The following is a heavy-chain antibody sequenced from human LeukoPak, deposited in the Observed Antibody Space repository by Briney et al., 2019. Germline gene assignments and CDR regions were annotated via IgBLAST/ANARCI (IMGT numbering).Heavy chain of an antibody. CDR3: ARVRDGLYYFDY. CDR1: GFPFSSYW. J-gene: IGHJ4*02. CDR2: IYTDGGRT. V-gene: IGHV3-74*01. Sequence: GGSLRLSCVASGFPFSSYWMHWVRQVPGKGLECVSRIYTDGGRTPYADSVKGRFTISRDNAKNTLYLQMYSLRVEDTAVYYCARVRDGLYYFDYWGQGTLVTVPS.